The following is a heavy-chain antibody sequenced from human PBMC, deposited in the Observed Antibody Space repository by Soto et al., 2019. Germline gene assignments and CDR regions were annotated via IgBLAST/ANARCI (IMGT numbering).Heavy chain of an antibody. CDR2: IIPIFGTA. J-gene: IGHJ6*02. CDR3: AXXXLGSRQLVRDYYYGMDV. D-gene: IGHD6-13*01. CDR1: GGTFSSYA. Sequence: QVQLVQSGAEVKKPGSSVKVSCKASGGTFSSYAISWVRQAPGQGLEWMGGIIPIFGTANYAQKFQGRVTITADESTSTAYMELSSLRSEDTAVYYCAXXXLGSRQLVRDYYYGMDVWGQGTTVXVXS. V-gene: IGHV1-69*01.